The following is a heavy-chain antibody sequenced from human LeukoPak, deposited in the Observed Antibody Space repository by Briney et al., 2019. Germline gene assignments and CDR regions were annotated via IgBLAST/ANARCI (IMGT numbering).Heavy chain of an antibody. CDR1: GGSISSSSYY. J-gene: IGHJ6*03. CDR2: IDDAGTT. Sequence: SETLSLACTVSGGSISSSSYYWGWIRQPPGQGLEWIGNIDDAGTTHYFPSLRSRVTISRDTPNNQFSLKLSSVTAADTAVYYCARGSSYMDVWGKGTAVTVSS. D-gene: IGHD3-10*01. V-gene: IGHV4-39*07. CDR3: ARGSSYMDV.